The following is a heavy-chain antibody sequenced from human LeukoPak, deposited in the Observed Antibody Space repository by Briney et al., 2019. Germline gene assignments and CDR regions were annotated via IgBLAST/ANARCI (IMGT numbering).Heavy chain of an antibody. CDR1: GGTFSSYA. V-gene: IGHV1-69*05. D-gene: IGHD3-10*01. J-gene: IGHJ3*02. CDR2: IIPIFGTA. CDR3: ARDWFGDAFDI. Sequence: SVRVSCKASGGTFSSYAISWVRQAPGQGLEWMGGIIPIFGTANYAQKFQGRVTITRDTSASTAYMELSSLRSEDTAVYYCARDWFGDAFDIWGQGTMVTVSS.